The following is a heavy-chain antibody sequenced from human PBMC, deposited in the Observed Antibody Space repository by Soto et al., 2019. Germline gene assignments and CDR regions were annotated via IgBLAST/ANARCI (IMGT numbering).Heavy chain of an antibody. CDR3: ARGRNSAFDF. V-gene: IGHV6-1*01. CDR2: TYYTSRWNN. D-gene: IGHD5-18*01. J-gene: IGHJ4*02. CDR1: GDSVYTDDVA. Sequence: QVQLLQSGPGLVKPSQTLSLTCAISGDSVYTDDVAWNWVRQSPSRGLEWLGRTYYTSRWNNDYAVSVRSRITVTPDTSKNQFSLQLYSVTPEDAGVYYCARGRNSAFDFWGQGTLVIVSS.